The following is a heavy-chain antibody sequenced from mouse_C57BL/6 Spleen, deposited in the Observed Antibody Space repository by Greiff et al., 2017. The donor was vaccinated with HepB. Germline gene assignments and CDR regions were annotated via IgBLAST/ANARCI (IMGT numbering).Heavy chain of an antibody. J-gene: IGHJ4*01. CDR1: GYTFTSYW. Sequence: QVQLQQPGAELVKPGASVKLSCKASGYTFTSYWMHWVKQRPGQGLEWIGMIHPNSGSTNYNEKFKSKATLTVDKSSSTAYMQRSSLTSEDSAVYYCARDDGYEAMDDWGQGTSVTVSS. D-gene: IGHD2-3*01. CDR2: IHPNSGST. CDR3: ARDDGYEAMDD. V-gene: IGHV1-64*01.